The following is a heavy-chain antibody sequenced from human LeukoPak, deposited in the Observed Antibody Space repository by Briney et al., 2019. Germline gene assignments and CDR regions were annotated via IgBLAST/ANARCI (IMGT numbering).Heavy chain of an antibody. D-gene: IGHD2-21*01. V-gene: IGHV4-39*01. CDR3: ARHVVGNYDLLSFDY. J-gene: IGHJ4*02. CDR1: GGSIISSSYY. Sequence: SETLSLTCGVSGGSIISSSYYWGWLRQPPGKGLEWIASMFYSGNTYYNPSLKSRVTMSVDTTENQFSLKLSSVTAADTAVYYCARHVVGNYDLLSFDYWGQGSLVTVSS. CDR2: MFYSGNT.